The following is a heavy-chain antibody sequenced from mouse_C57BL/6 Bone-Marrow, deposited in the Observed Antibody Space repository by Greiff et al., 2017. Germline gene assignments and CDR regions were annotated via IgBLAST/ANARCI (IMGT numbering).Heavy chain of an antibody. CDR1: GYAFSSYW. J-gene: IGHJ3*01. Sequence: VKLQQSGAELVKPGASVKISCKASGYAFSSYWMNWVKQRPGKGLEWIGQIYPGDGDTNYNGKFKGKATLTADKSSSTAYMQLSSLTSEDSAVYFCARRTWLHLGFAYWGQGTLVTVSA. D-gene: IGHD2-2*01. V-gene: IGHV1-80*01. CDR2: IYPGDGDT. CDR3: ARRTWLHLGFAY.